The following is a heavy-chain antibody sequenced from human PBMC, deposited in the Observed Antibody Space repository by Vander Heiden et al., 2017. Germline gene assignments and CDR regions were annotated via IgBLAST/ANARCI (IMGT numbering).Heavy chain of an antibody. CDR2: MSGSGYST. Sequence: EVQLLESGGGLVQPGGSLRLSCAASGFTFSNYAMSWVRQAPGKGLEWVSGMSGSGYSTYHADSVKGRFSISRDNSKNTLYLQMNSLRAEDTAVYYCAKVGAFYYYYAMDVWGQGTTVTVSS. CDR1: GFTFSNYA. CDR3: AKVGAFYYYYAMDV. V-gene: IGHV3-23*01. J-gene: IGHJ6*02.